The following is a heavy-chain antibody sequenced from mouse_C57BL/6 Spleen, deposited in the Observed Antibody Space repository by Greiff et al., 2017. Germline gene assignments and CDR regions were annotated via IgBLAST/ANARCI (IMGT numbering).Heavy chain of an antibody. CDR2: FHPYNDDT. J-gene: IGHJ1*03. CDR1: GYTFTTYP. Sequence: QVQLQQSGAELVKPGASVKMSCKASGYTFTTYPIEWMKQNHGKSLEWIGNFHPYNDDTKYNEKFKGKDTLTVEKSSSTVYLELSRLTSDDSAVYYCARNYYGSSGWYFDVWGTGTTVTVSS. D-gene: IGHD1-1*01. V-gene: IGHV1-47*01. CDR3: ARNYYGSSGWYFDV.